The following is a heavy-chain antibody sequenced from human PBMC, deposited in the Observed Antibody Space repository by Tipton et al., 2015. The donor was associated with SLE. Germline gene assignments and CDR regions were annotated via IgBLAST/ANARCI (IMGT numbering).Heavy chain of an antibody. Sequence: PLRLSCAASGFNFSTYALHWVRQAPGKGLEWVAVIGYDGTNRHYVDSVKGRFTISRDNSRNTLLLQMTSLRPEDTAVYFCARDGYTHTWYYLDSWGQGTLVTVSS. CDR3: ARDGYTHTWYYLDS. CDR2: IGYDGTNR. D-gene: IGHD2-2*02. V-gene: IGHV3-30*01. CDR1: GFNFSTYA. J-gene: IGHJ4*02.